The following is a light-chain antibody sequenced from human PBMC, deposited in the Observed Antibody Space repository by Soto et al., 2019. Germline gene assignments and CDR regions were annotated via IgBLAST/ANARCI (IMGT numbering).Light chain of an antibody. CDR2: DAS. Sequence: DIQRTQSPSTLSASVRDRVIISSRARQDISNFLAWYPHKPGKAPKLLIYDASTVQTAVPSRFRGSGFGTEVTLSIRGLQPDDLDTYCCQERDEYSHATFGPGTQVEIK. CDR3: QERDEYSHAT. CDR1: QDISNF. V-gene: IGKV1-5*01. J-gene: IGKJ2*01.